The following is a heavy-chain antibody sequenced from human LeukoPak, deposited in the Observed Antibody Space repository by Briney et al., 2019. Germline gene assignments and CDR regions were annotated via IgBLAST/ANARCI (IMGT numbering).Heavy chain of an antibody. Sequence: GGSLRLSCAASGFTFSSHAMSWVRQAPGKGLEWVSAISTSGGSTYYADSVKGRFTISRDNSKNTLYLQMNSLRAEDTAVYYCARDLRKRHDSSGYYYSWGQGTLVTVSS. CDR3: ARDLRKRHDSSGYYYS. D-gene: IGHD3-22*01. V-gene: IGHV3-23*01. CDR1: GFTFSSHA. J-gene: IGHJ4*02. CDR2: ISTSGGST.